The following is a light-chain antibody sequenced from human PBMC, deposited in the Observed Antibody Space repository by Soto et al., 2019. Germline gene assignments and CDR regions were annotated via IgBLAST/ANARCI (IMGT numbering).Light chain of an antibody. J-gene: IGKJ5*01. CDR2: DAS. CDR3: QQRSHWPPIT. V-gene: IGKV3D-20*02. CDR1: QSVSSSY. Sequence: EIVLTQSPGTLSLFPWEIATLSCRASQSVSSSYLAWYQQKPVQAPRLLIYDASNRATGIPARFSGSGSGTDFTLTISSLEPEDFAVYYCQQRSHWPPITFGQGTRLEIK.